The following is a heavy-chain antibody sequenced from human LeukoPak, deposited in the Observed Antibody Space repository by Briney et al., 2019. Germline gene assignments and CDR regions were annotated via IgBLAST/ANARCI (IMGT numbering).Heavy chain of an antibody. J-gene: IGHJ4*02. V-gene: IGHV4-34*01. CDR2: INHSGST. CDR3: ARGYYADY. Sequence: SETLSLTCAVYGGSFSGYYWSWIRQPPGKGLEWIGEINHSGSTNYNPSLKSRVTISVDTSKNQFSLKLSSVTAADTAVYYCARGYYADYWGQGTLVTVSS. CDR1: GGSFSGYY. D-gene: IGHD3-22*01.